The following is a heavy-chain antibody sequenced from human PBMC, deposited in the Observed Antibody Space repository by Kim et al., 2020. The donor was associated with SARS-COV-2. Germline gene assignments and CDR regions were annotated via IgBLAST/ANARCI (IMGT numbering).Heavy chain of an antibody. J-gene: IGHJ5*02. CDR1: GGSISRSNSH. CDR3: AGLEMTGIGGRGWFDP. Sequence: SETLSLTCTVSGGSISRSNSHWGWIRQPPGKGLEWIGSVYYSGSTFYNPSRKSRVTISVDTSENQLSLKLTSVTAADTAVYYCAGLEMTGIGGRGWFDPWGQGTLVTVSS. D-gene: IGHD1-1*01. CDR2: VYYSGST. V-gene: IGHV4-39*01.